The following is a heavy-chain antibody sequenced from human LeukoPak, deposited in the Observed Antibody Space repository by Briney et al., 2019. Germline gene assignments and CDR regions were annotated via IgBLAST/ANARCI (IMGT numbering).Heavy chain of an antibody. CDR1: GFTFSSYE. V-gene: IGHV3-48*03. J-gene: IGHJ6*04. CDR3: AELGITMIGGV. CDR2: ISGSGGST. Sequence: GGSLRLSCAASGFTFSSYEMNWVRQAPGMGLEWVSAISGSGGSTYYADSVKGRFTISRDNAKNSLYLQMNSLRAEDTAVYYCAELGITMIGGVWGKGTTVTISS. D-gene: IGHD3-10*02.